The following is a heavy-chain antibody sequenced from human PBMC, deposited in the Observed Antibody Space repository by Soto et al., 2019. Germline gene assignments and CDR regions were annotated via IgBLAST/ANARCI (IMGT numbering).Heavy chain of an antibody. V-gene: IGHV1-8*01. CDR2: MNPNSGNT. CDR1: GYTFTSYD. J-gene: IGHJ5*02. Sequence: QVQLVQSGAEVKKPGASVKVSCKASGYTFTSYDINWVRQATGQGLEWMGWMNPNSGNTGYAQKFQGRVTMPRNTSISTAYMELSSLRSEDTAGYYCASRRGIAARPKRPFDPWGQGTLVTVS. D-gene: IGHD6-6*01. CDR3: ASRRGIAARPKRPFDP.